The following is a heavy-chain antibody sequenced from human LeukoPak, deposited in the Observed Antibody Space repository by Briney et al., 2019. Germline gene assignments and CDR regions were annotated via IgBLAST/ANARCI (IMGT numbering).Heavy chain of an antibody. Sequence: GGSLSLCCAASGFIFSDYYMSWIRQAPGQGLHWISYISTTSGFTKYADSVKGRFIISRDNAKNTLYLQMNSLGVDDTAVYYCARDISRSPRDYWGQGTLVTVSS. J-gene: IGHJ4*02. CDR1: GFIFSDYY. CDR2: ISTTSGFT. D-gene: IGHD3-9*01. CDR3: ARDISRSPRDY. V-gene: IGHV3-11*06.